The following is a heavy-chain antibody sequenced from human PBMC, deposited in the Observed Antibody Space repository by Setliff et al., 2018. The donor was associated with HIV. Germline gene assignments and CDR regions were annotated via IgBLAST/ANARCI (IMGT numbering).Heavy chain of an antibody. V-gene: IGHV4-39*07. CDR3: ARDTYDSRGYFFGY. D-gene: IGHD3-22*01. CDR2: IYYSGST. Sequence: PSETLSLTCTVSGGSFSSSSYYWGWIRQPPGKGLEWIGNIYYSGSTYYNPSLRSRVTISKDTSKNQFSLHLTSVTAADTAVYYCARDTYDSRGYFFGYWGQRTLVTVSS. CDR1: GGSFSSSSYY. J-gene: IGHJ4*02.